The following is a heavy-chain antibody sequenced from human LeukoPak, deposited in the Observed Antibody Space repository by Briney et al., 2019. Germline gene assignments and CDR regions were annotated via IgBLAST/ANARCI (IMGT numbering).Heavy chain of an antibody. Sequence: ASVKVSCKASGYTFTGYYMYWVRQAPGQGLEWMGRINPNSGGINYAQKFQGRVTMTRDTSISTVYRELSRLRSDDTAVYYCARDAENSGSYYFDYWGQGTLVTVSS. CDR1: GYTFTGYY. V-gene: IGHV1-2*06. J-gene: IGHJ4*02. CDR2: INPNSGGI. CDR3: ARDAENSGSYYFDY. D-gene: IGHD1-26*01.